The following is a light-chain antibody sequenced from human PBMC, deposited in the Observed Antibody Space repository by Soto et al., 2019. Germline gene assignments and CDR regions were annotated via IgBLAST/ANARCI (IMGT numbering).Light chain of an antibody. J-gene: IGLJ1*01. CDR2: NVN. V-gene: IGLV2-14*03. Sequence: QSALTQPRSVSGSPGQSVTISCSGTNSDIGAYDYVSWYQQHPGKPPKLIIYNVNNRPSGVSFRFSGSKSANTASLTISGLQTEDEADYYCLSHTTRRIYVFGPGTKVTVL. CDR1: NSDIGAYDY. CDR3: LSHTTRRIYV.